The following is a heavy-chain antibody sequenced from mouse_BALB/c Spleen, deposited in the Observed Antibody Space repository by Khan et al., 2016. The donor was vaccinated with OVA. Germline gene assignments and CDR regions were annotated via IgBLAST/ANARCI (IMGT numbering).Heavy chain of an antibody. V-gene: IGHV1S41*01. CDR2: IATGSGSE. J-gene: IGHJ4*01. CDR3: ASSHSYGSSVFSLAY. CDR1: GYTFTSYW. Sequence: DLVKPGASVKLSCKASGYTFTSYWIHWIKQRPGQGLEWIGHIATGSGSEYYNEMFKGKATLTVDTSYSTAYLQLNSLSSEDSAVYFSASSHSYGSSVFSLAYWGQVTSVTVSS. D-gene: IGHD1-1*01.